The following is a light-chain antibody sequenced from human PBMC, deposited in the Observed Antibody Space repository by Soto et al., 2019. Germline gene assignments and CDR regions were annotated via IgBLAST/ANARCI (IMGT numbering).Light chain of an antibody. V-gene: IGKV1-6*01. CDR3: LHDYNYPPT. CDR1: QGIRSD. CDR2: NAS. Sequence: IQMTQSPSSSSASVGDRVTITCRASQGIRSDLGWYQQKPGEVPRLLIYNASTLQSGVPSRFSGSASGAVFTLTISSLQPEDSATYYCLHDYNYPPTFGQGTKVEIK. J-gene: IGKJ1*01.